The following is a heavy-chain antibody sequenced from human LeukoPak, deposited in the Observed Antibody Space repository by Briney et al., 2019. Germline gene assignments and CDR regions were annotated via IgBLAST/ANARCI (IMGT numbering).Heavy chain of an antibody. V-gene: IGHV3-30*02. J-gene: IGHJ4*02. CDR1: GFSISRYG. D-gene: IGHD3-10*01. Sequence: GGSLRLSCAASGFSISRYGMRWVRQAPGKGLEWVAFIHFDGADKYYADSVKGRFAISRDKSKNTLYLQMNSLRGEDTAVYYCAKDFGFDYWGQGTLVTVSS. CDR2: IHFDGADK. CDR3: AKDFGFDY.